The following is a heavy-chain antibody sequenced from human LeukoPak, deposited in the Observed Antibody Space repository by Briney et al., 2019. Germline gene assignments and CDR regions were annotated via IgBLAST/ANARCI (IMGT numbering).Heavy chain of an antibody. CDR1: GFTFSSYA. D-gene: IGHD3-16*01. V-gene: IGHV3-23*01. J-gene: IGHJ4*02. CDR3: AKAPGGGYYFDY. CDR2: ISGSGGST. Sequence: PGGSLRLSCAASGFTFSSYAMSWVRQAPGKGLEWVSAISGSGGSTYYADSVKGRFTISRDNSKNTPYLQMNSLRAEDTAVYYCAKAPGGGYYFDYWGQGTLVTVSS.